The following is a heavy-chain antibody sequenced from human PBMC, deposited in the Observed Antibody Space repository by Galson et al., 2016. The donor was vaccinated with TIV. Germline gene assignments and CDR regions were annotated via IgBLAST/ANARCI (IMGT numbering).Heavy chain of an antibody. CDR3: ARDRGSMTMILVVDYHYGMDV. CDR2: ISSYNGDT. Sequence: SVKVSCKASGYTFRNYGFSWVRQAPGQGLEWLGWISSYNGDTNYAHNLRGRLTMTTDSSTTTASMELRILRSDDTAVYFCARDRGSMTMILVVDYHYGMDVWGQGTTVTVSS. V-gene: IGHV1-18*04. D-gene: IGHD3-22*01. J-gene: IGHJ6*02. CDR1: GYTFRNYG.